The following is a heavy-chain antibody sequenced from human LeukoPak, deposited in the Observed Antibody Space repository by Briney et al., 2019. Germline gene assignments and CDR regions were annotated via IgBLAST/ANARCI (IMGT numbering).Heavy chain of an antibody. CDR3: ARVEMATITYDY. D-gene: IGHD5-24*01. J-gene: IGHJ4*02. V-gene: IGHV1-8*01. CDR2: MNPKSGNT. CDR1: GYTFTSYD. Sequence: ASVKVSCKASGYTFTSYDINWVRQATGQGLEWMGWMNPKSGNTGYAQKFQGRVTMTRNTSISTDYMELSSLRSEDTGVYYCARVEMATITYDYWGQGTLVTVSS.